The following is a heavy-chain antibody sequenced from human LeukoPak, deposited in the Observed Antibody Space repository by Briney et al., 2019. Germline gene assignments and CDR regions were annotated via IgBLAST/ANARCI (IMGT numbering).Heavy chain of an antibody. J-gene: IGHJ4*02. CDR1: GFTFSSYG. D-gene: IGHD6-13*01. CDR3: AKDGVEQQLVYDRLDY. V-gene: IGHV3-30*18. Sequence: GSLRLSCAASGFTFSSYGMHWVRQAPGKGLEWVAVISYDGSNKYYADSVKGRFTISRDNSKNTLYLQVNSLRAEDTAVYYCAKDGVEQQLVYDRLDYWGQGTLVTVSS. CDR2: ISYDGSNK.